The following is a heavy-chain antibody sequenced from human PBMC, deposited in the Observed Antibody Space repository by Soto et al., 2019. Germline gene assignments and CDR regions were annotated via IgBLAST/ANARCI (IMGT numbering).Heavy chain of an antibody. CDR2: ISWNSGSI. J-gene: IGHJ3*02. D-gene: IGHD5-18*01. V-gene: IGHV3-9*01. CDR3: AKGSGGYSYGRDAFDI. Sequence: EGQLVESGGGLVEHGRSLRLSCAASGFTFDEYAMHWVRQAPGKGLEWVSSISWNSGSIGYADSVKGRFTISRDNAKNSLYLQMNSLRAEDTALYYCAKGSGGYSYGRDAFDIWGQGTMVSASS. CDR1: GFTFDEYA.